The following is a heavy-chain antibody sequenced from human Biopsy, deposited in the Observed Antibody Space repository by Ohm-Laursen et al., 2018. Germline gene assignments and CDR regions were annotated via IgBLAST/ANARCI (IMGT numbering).Heavy chain of an antibody. V-gene: IGHV4-31*03. J-gene: IGHJ4*02. CDR1: GDSISSDYY. CDR3: TRKPNSLYYFDH. CDR2: MHHSGPT. Sequence: SQTLSLTCTVSGDSISSDYYWTWIRQVPGEALEWIAYMHHSGPTYTYYNPSLKSRVATSVEVSKNQFSLKVSSVTAADTAVYFCTRKPNSLYYFDHWGQGTLVTVSS. D-gene: IGHD1-14*01.